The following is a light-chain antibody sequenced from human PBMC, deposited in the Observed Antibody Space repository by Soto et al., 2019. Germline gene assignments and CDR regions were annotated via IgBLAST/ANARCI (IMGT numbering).Light chain of an antibody. CDR1: QTISTY. Sequence: DIQMTQSPSSLSASVGDRVTITCRASQTISTYLNWYQQRPGKAPNLLIYASSSLQSGVPPRFSGGGSGTDFTLTISSLQPEDFATYYCQQTYSIPITFGQRTRLEIK. J-gene: IGKJ5*01. CDR2: ASS. CDR3: QQTYSIPIT. V-gene: IGKV1-39*01.